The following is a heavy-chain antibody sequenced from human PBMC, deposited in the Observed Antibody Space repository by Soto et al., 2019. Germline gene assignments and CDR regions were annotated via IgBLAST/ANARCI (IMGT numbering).Heavy chain of an antibody. Sequence: SETLSLTCTVSGGSIRDYFWTWIRQPPGKGLEWIGYIYYSGRTNYNPSLKSRVSISVDTSKNHFSLQLRSVTAADTALYYCAKVRYRSWYFDNWGQGTLVTVSS. CDR2: IYYSGRT. CDR3: AKVRYRSWYFDN. CDR1: GGSIRDYF. V-gene: IGHV4-59*01. D-gene: IGHD6-13*01. J-gene: IGHJ4*02.